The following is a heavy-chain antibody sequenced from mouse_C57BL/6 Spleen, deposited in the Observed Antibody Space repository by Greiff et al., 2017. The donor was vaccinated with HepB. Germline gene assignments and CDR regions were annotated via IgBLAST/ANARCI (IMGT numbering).Heavy chain of an antibody. CDR1: GFTFSSYT. CDR3: ARQRYYGSSYRYYFDY. D-gene: IGHD1-1*01. CDR2: ISGGGGNT. J-gene: IGHJ2*01. Sequence: EVKVEESGGGLVKPGGSLKLSCAASGFTFSSYTMSWVRQTPEKRLEWVATISGGGGNTYYPDSVKGRFTISRDNAKNTLYLQMSSLRSEDTALYYCARQRYYGSSYRYYFDYWGQGTTLTVSS. V-gene: IGHV5-9*01.